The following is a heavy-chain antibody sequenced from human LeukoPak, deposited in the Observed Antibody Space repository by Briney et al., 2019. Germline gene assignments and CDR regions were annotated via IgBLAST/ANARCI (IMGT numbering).Heavy chain of an antibody. D-gene: IGHD3-22*01. CDR2: INPNSGGT. CDR1: GYTFTGYY. J-gene: IGHJ4*02. V-gene: IGHV1-2*02. Sequence: ASVKVSCKASGYTFTGYYMHWVRQAPGQGLEWMGWINPNSGGTNYAQKFQGRVTMTRDTSISTAYMELSRLRSDDTAVYYCARVDLVVTSIDYWGQGTLVTVSS. CDR3: ARVDLVVTSIDY.